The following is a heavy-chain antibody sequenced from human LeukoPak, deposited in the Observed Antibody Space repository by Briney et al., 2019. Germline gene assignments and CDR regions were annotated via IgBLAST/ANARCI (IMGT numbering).Heavy chain of an antibody. CDR1: GFTFSSYG. V-gene: IGHV3-23*01. CDR3: TKIRVVPSDYYDY. J-gene: IGHJ4*02. D-gene: IGHD2-15*01. Sequence: PGGSLRLSCAASGFTFSSYGMSWVRQAPGKGLEWVAGVGDDGRAYYADSVKGRFTISRDNSRNTLFLQMNSLRAEDTAVYYCTKIRVVPSDYYDYWGQGTLVTVSS. CDR2: VGDDGRA.